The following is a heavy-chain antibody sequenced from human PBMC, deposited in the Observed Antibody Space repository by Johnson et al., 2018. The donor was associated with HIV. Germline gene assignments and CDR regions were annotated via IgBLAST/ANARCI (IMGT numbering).Heavy chain of an antibody. Sequence: QVQLVESGGGVVRPGGSLRLSCAASGFMFGDFAMSWVRQSPGKGLGWVAVISYDGRYKYYADSVKGRFTISRDNSKSTLYLQMNSLRAEDTAVYYCANGPIKYSRSSRGGAFEIWGQGTTVIVSS. D-gene: IGHD6-6*01. J-gene: IGHJ3*02. V-gene: IGHV3-30*18. CDR2: ISYDGRYK. CDR1: GFMFGDFA. CDR3: ANGPIKYSRSSRGGAFEI.